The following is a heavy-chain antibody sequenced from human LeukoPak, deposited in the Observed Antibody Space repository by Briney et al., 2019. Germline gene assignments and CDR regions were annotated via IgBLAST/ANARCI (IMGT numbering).Heavy chain of an antibody. CDR3: ARHHRHSSSPDDY. J-gene: IGHJ4*02. CDR1: GGSISSSSYY. CDR2: IYYSGST. D-gene: IGHD6-6*01. V-gene: IGHV4-39*01. Sequence: SGTLSLTCTVSGGSISSSSYYWGWIRQPPGKGLEWIGSIYYSGSTYYNPSLKSRVTISVDTSKNQFSLKLSSVTAADTAVYYCARHHRHSSSPDDYWGQGTLVTVSS.